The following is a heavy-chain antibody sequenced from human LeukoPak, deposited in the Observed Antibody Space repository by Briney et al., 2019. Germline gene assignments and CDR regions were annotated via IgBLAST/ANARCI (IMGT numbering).Heavy chain of an antibody. J-gene: IGHJ6*02. Sequence: SETLSLTCAVYGGSFSGYYWSWIRQPPGKGLEWIGEINHSGSTNYNPSLKSRVTISVDTSKNQFSLKLSSVTAADTAVYYCARGLRSRHRHGYYYGMDVWGQGTTVTVSS. CDR1: GGSFSGYY. D-gene: IGHD6-25*01. V-gene: IGHV4-34*01. CDR3: ARGLRSRHRHGYYYGMDV. CDR2: INHSGST.